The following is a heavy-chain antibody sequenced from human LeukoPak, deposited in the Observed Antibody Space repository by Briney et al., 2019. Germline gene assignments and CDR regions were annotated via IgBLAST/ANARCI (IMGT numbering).Heavy chain of an antibody. V-gene: IGHV4-34*01. J-gene: IGHJ5*02. CDR2: INHSGST. CDR3: ARGQGPPRPIPPNWFDP. D-gene: IGHD2-2*02. CDR1: GGSFSGYY. Sequence: SETLSLTCAVYGGSFSGYYWSWIRQPPGKGLEWIGEINHSGSTNYNPSLKSRVTISVDTSKNQFSLKLSSVTAADTAVYYRARGQGPPRPIPPNWFDPWGQGTLVTVSS.